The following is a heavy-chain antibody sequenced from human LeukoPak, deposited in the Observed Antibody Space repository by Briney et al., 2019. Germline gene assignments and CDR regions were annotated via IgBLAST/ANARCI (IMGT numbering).Heavy chain of an antibody. J-gene: IGHJ4*02. CDR3: ARAYGSGSYVFDY. CDR1: GGSISSYY. CDR2: IYYSGST. D-gene: IGHD3-10*01. Sequence: SETLSLTCTVSGGSISSYYWSWIRQPPGKGLEWIGYIYYSGSTNYNPSLKSRVTISVDTSENQFSLKLSSVTAADTAVYYCARAYGSGSYVFDYWGQGTLVTVSS. V-gene: IGHV4-59*01.